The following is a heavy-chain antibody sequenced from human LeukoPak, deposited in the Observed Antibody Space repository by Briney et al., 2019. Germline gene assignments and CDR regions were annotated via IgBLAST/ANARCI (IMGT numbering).Heavy chain of an antibody. CDR3: AREPYYDILTGSPREAYYFDY. CDR1: GYTLTELS. V-gene: IGHV1-24*01. J-gene: IGHJ4*02. CDR2: FDPEDGET. D-gene: IGHD3-9*01. Sequence: EASVKVSCKVSGYTLTELSMHWVRQAPGKGLEWMGGFDPEDGETIYAQKFQGRVTMTEDTSTDTAYMELSSLRSEDTAVYYCAREPYYDILTGSPREAYYFDYWGQGTLVTVSS.